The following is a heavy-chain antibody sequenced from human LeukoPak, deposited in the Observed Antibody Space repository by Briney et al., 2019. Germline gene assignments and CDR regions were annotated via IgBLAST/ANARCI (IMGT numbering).Heavy chain of an antibody. CDR1: GGSISSYY. Sequence: SETLSLTCTVSGGSISSYYCSWIRQPPGKGLEWIGYMYYRGSTNYNPSLKSRVTISVDTSKNQFSLKLSSVTAADTAVYYCAREGGDYTSRDYWGQGTLVTVSS. D-gene: IGHD4-17*01. CDR3: AREGGDYTSRDY. V-gene: IGHV4-59*01. J-gene: IGHJ4*02. CDR2: MYYRGST.